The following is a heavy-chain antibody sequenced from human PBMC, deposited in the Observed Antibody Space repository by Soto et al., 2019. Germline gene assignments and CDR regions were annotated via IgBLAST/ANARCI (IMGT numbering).Heavy chain of an antibody. J-gene: IGHJ6*02. Sequence: EVQLVQSGAEVKRPGESLRISCKGSGYRFTSYWITWVRQLPVKGLEWMGRIDPSDSYTTYSPSFQGHITLSADKSISTAYLQWSSLKASDTAVYYCARHEGVPAADGLDVWGQGTTVTVSS. CDR3: ARHEGVPAADGLDV. CDR1: GYRFTSYW. V-gene: IGHV5-10-1*01. D-gene: IGHD2-2*01. CDR2: IDPSDSYT.